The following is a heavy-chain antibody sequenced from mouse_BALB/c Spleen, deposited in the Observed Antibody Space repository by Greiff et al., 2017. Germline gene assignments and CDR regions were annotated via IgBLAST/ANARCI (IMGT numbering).Heavy chain of an antibody. CDR2: IWAGGST. CDR3: AREGYGNCVDY. V-gene: IGHV2-9*02. D-gene: IGHD2-10*02. Sequence: QVQLKESGPGLVAPSQCLSITCTASGFSLTSYGVHWVRQPPGKGLEWLGVIWAGGSTNYNSALMSRLTISKDNSKSQVYLNMNSLQTDDTAMYYCAREGYGNCVDYWGEGTTLTVSS. CDR1: GFSLTSYG. J-gene: IGHJ2*01.